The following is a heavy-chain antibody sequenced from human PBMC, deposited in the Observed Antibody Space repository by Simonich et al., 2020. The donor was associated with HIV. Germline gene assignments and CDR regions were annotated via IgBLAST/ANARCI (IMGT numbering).Heavy chain of an antibody. Sequence: QVQLVQSGAEVQKPGASVKVSCKASGNTFTGYYMHWVRQAPGKGLEGMGWINPNRGGTNYAQKFQGRVTMTRDTSISTAYMELSRLRSDDTAVYYCAREGSSGWSNWGQGTLVTVSS. D-gene: IGHD6-19*01. CDR1: GNTFTGYY. V-gene: IGHV1-2*02. J-gene: IGHJ4*02. CDR3: AREGSSGWSN. CDR2: INPNRGGT.